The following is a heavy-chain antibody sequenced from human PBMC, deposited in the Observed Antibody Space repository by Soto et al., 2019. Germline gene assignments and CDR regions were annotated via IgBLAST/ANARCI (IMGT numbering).Heavy chain of an antibody. Sequence: QVQLQESGPGLVKPSQTLSLTCTVSGGSISSGGYYWSWIRQHPGKGLEWIGYTYYSGSTYYNPSLKSRVTKSVDTTKNQFSQKLGSVTAADTAVYSCARDRGPRTTFASWGQGTLVTVSS. D-gene: IGHD1-1*01. J-gene: IGHJ4*02. CDR3: ARDRGPRTTFAS. CDR1: GGSISSGGYY. CDR2: TYYSGST. V-gene: IGHV4-31*03.